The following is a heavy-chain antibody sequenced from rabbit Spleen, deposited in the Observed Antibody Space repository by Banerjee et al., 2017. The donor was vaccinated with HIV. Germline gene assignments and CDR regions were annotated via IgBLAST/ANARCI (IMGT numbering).Heavy chain of an antibody. CDR2: IYGGDGSST. CDR1: GFSFSSSYY. J-gene: IGHJ4*01. D-gene: IGHD2-1*01. CDR3: ARGSAAMTMVITGYYLSL. V-gene: IGHV1S45*01. Sequence: QEQLVESGGGLVQPEGSLTLTCTASGFSFSSSYYMCWVRQAPGKGLEWIACIYGGDGSSTAYANWAKGRFTISKTSSTTVPLQMTRLTAADTATYFCARGSAAMTMVITGYYLSLWGPGTLVTVS.